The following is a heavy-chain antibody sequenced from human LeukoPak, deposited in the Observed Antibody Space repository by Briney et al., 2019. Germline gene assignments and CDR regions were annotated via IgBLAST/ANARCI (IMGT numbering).Heavy chain of an antibody. CDR1: GFTFSSYA. D-gene: IGHD6-13*01. Sequence: GGSLRLSCAASGFTFSSYAMSWVRQAPGKGLEWVSAISGSGGSTYYADSVKGRFTISRDNSKNTLYLQMNSLRAEDTAAYYCAKAPPRGGSSSQDDAFDIWGQGTRVTVSS. CDR3: AKAPPRGGSSSQDDAFDI. J-gene: IGHJ3*02. CDR2: ISGSGGST. V-gene: IGHV3-23*01.